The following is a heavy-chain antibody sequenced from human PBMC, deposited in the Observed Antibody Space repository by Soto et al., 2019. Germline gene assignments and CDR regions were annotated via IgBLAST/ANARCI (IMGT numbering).Heavy chain of an antibody. D-gene: IGHD1-26*01. J-gene: IGHJ4*02. V-gene: IGHV3-33*01. CDR2: IWYDGSNK. Sequence: QVQRVESGGGVVQPGRSLRLSCAASGFTFSRYGMHWFRQAPGKGLEWVAVIWYDGSNKYYADSVKGRFTISRDNSKNTLYLQRNCLRAEDTAVYYCAREGMYSGSYHLSFVDYWGQGALVTVSS. CDR3: AREGMYSGSYHLSFVDY. CDR1: GFTFSRYG.